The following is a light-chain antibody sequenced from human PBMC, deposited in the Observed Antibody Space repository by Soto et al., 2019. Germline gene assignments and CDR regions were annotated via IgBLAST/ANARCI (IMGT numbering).Light chain of an antibody. J-gene: IGLJ3*02. CDR3: ETWDSNTWV. CDR1: SGHSSYI. CDR2: LEGSGSY. Sequence: QAVVTQSSSASASLGSSVKLTCTLSSGHSSYIIAWHQQQPGKAPRYLMKLEGSGSYNKGSGVPDRFSGSSSGADRYLTISNLQFEDKADYYCETWDSNTWVFGGGTKLTVL. V-gene: IGLV4-60*02.